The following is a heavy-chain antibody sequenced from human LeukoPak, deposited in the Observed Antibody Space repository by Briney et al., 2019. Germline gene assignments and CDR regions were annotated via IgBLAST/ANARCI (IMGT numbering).Heavy chain of an antibody. CDR2: IRYDGSNK. CDR1: GFTFSSYG. CDR3: AKGTAPLDY. V-gene: IGHV3-30*02. J-gene: IGHJ4*02. Sequence: PGGSLRLSCAASGFTFSSYGMRWVRQAPGKGLEWVAFIRYDGSNKYYADSVKGRFTISRDNSKNTLYLQMNSLRAEDTAVYYCAKGTAPLDYWGQGTLVTVSS. D-gene: IGHD1-1*01.